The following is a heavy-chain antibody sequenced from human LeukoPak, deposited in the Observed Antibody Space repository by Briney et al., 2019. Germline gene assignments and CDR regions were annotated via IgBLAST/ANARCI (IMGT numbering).Heavy chain of an antibody. Sequence: SETLSLTCAVYSGSFSGYYWSWIRQPPGKGLEWIGEINHSGSTNYNPSLKSRVTISVDTSKNQFSLKLSSVTAADTAVYYCARGRSSLDYWGQGTLVTVSS. CDR2: INHSGST. CDR1: SGSFSGYY. J-gene: IGHJ4*02. D-gene: IGHD6-19*01. CDR3: ARGRSSLDY. V-gene: IGHV4-34*01.